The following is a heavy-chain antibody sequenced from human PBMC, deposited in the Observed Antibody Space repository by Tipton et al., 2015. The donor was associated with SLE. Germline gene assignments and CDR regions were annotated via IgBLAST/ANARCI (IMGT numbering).Heavy chain of an antibody. J-gene: IGHJ6*02. CDR3: SGRFYYCGMDV. D-gene: IGHD1-26*01. V-gene: IGHV1-18*01. CDR2: ISPNNVNT. Sequence: QVQLVQSGAEVKNPGASVKVSCKASGYTFHNYGITWVRQAPGQGLEWMGWISPNNVNTNYAQKLHGRVTMTTDTSTSTAYMEPRSLRSDDTAVYYCSGRFYYCGMDVWCQGTTVAVSS. CDR1: GYTFHNYG.